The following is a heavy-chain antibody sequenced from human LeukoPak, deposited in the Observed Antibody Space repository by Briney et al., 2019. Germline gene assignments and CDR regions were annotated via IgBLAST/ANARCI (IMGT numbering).Heavy chain of an antibody. J-gene: IGHJ4*02. CDR2: IIVGTGAT. V-gene: IGHV1-58*01. CDR1: GITSTNFA. D-gene: IGHD1-1*01. CDR3: AADLSDPRRGASYLDS. Sequence: EASVIVSCKASGITSTNFAVQWVRQARGQRLEWIGWIIVGTGATKCAQDFQHRVTITRDMSTRTLYMELTSLRSEDTAVYYCAADLSDPRRGASYLDSWGQETLVTVSS.